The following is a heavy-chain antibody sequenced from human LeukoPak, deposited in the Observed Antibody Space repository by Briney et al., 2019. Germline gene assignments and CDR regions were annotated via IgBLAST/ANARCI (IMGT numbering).Heavy chain of an antibody. CDR2: IYYSGST. CDR3: ARGSSGYAPEDAFDI. CDR1: GGSISSYY. Sequence: PSETLSLTCTVSGGSISSYYWSWIRQPPGKGLEWIGYIYYSGSTYYNPSLKSRVTISVDTSKNQFSLKLSSVTAADTAVYYCARGSSGYAPEDAFDIWGQGTMVTVSS. V-gene: IGHV4-59*12. J-gene: IGHJ3*02. D-gene: IGHD5-12*01.